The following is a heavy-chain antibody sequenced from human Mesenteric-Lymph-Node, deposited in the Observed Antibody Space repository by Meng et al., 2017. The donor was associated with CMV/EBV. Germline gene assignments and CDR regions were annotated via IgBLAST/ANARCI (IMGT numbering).Heavy chain of an antibody. CDR3: ARDHCSSTSCFRGWFDP. CDR2: ISSSSSYI. Sequence: GESLKISCAASGFTFSSYSMNWVRQAPGKGLEWVSSISSSSSYIYYADSVKGRFTISRDNAKNSLYLQMNSLRAEDTAVYYCARDHCSSTSCFRGWFDPWGQGTLVTVSS. J-gene: IGHJ5*02. V-gene: IGHV3-21*01. CDR1: GFTFSSYS. D-gene: IGHD2-2*01.